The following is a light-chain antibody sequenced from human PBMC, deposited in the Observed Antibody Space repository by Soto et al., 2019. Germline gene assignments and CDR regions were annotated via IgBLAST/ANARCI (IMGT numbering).Light chain of an antibody. J-gene: IGKJ2*01. CDR1: QSVSSNY. V-gene: IGKV3-20*01. Sequence: EIVLTQSPDTLSLSPGERATLSCRASQSVSSNYVAWYQQKPGQAPRLLTHGSSSRATGVPDRFSGRGSGTTFTLLISRLEPEDFAVYYCQQYGSSPFTFGHGTKVEI. CDR2: GSS. CDR3: QQYGSSPFT.